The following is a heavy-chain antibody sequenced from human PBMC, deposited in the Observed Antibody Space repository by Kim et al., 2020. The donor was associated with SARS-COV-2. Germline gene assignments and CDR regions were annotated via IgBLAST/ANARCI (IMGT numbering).Heavy chain of an antibody. CDR3: ARSQAGTGIGAIDY. CDR2: ISAYNGNT. CDR1: GYTFTSYG. V-gene: IGHV1-18*01. Sequence: ASVKVSCKASGYTFTSYGISWVRQAPGQGLEWMGWISAYNGNTNYAQKLQGRVTMTTDTSTSTAYMELRSLRSDDTAVYYCARSQAGTGIGAIDYWGQGTLVTVSS. D-gene: IGHD6-19*01. J-gene: IGHJ4*02.